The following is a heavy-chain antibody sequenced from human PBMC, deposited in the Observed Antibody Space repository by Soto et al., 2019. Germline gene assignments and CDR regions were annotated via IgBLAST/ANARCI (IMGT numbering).Heavy chain of an antibody. J-gene: IGHJ4*02. V-gene: IGHV3-30*18. D-gene: IGHD3-3*01. CDR2: IAYDGGNK. CDR3: AKWAPYYDFWSGYSDY. CDR1: GFTFSSYG. Sequence: PGGSLRLSCAASGFTFSSYGMHWVRQAPGKGLEWVAVIAYDGGNKYYADSVKGRFTISRDNSKNTLYLQMNSLRAEDTAVYYCAKWAPYYDFWSGYSDYWGQGTLVTVSS.